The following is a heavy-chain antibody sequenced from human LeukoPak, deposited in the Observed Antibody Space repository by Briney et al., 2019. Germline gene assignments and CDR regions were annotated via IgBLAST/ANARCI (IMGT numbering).Heavy chain of an antibody. V-gene: IGHV4-31*03. CDR1: SGSISSSGYY. CDR2: IYYSGST. Sequence: PSETLTLTCTVSSGSISSSGYYCSWIRQHPGKGLEWIGCIYYSGSTYYNPSLKSRVTISVDTSKNQFSLSLSSVTAADTAVYYCARNADMYYYVDNWGQGTPVTVSS. J-gene: IGHJ4*02. D-gene: IGHD3-10*01. CDR3: ARNADMYYYVDN.